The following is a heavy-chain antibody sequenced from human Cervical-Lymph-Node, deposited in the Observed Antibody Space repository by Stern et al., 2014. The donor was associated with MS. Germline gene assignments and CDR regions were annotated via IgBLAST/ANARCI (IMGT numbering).Heavy chain of an antibody. CDR1: GFTFSSYS. Sequence: EVQLVESGGGLVKPGGSLRLSCAASGFTFSSYSMNWVRQAPGKGLEWVSSISSSSNYIYYADSVKGRVTISRDNDNNSQSLQLNSLRAEDTAVYYCAREFSYMYFEAFDIWGQGTMVTVSS. CDR3: AREFSYMYFEAFDI. J-gene: IGHJ3*02. V-gene: IGHV3-21*01. CDR2: ISSSSNYI. D-gene: IGHD1-26*01.